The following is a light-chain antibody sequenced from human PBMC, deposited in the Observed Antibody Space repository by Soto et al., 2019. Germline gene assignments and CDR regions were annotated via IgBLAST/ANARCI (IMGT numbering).Light chain of an antibody. CDR3: QTWGTGIQV. CDR1: RGHSSYA. Sequence: QLVLTQSPSASASLGASVKLTCTLSRGHSSYAIAWHQQQPEKGPRYLMKLNSDGSHSKGDGIPDRFSGSSSGAERYLTISSFQSEDEADYYCQTWGTGIQVFGGGTKLTVL. J-gene: IGLJ2*01. V-gene: IGLV4-69*01. CDR2: LNSDGSH.